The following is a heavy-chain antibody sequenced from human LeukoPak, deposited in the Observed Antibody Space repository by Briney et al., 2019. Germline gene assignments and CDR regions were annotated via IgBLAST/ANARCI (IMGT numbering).Heavy chain of an antibody. V-gene: IGHV1-2*02. D-gene: IGHD3-22*01. Sequence: ASVKVSCKASGGTLSSYAIHWVRQAPGQGLEWMGWSNPKSGGTKYAQKFQGRVTMTRDTSINTAYMELSSLRSDDTAVYYCARAGSTGYNFAVWLDPWGQGTLVTVSS. CDR2: SNPKSGGT. CDR3: ARAGSTGYNFAVWLDP. CDR1: GGTLSSYA. J-gene: IGHJ5*02.